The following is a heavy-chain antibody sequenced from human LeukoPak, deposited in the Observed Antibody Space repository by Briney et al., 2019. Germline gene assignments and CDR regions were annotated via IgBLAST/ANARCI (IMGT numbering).Heavy chain of an antibody. J-gene: IGHJ4*02. CDR2: IYYSGST. V-gene: IGHV4-39*01. CDR1: GGSISSSSYY. Sequence: SETLSLTCTVSGGSISSSSYYWGWIRQPPGKGLEWIGSIYYSGSTYYNPSLKSRVTISVDTSKNQFSLKLSSVTAADTAIYYCVRTSGLYFDYWGQGTLVTVSS. CDR3: VRTSGLYFDY. D-gene: IGHD5-12*01.